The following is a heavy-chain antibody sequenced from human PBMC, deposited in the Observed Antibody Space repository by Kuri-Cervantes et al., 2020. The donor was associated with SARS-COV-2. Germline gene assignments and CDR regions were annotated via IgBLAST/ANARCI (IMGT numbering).Heavy chain of an antibody. D-gene: IGHD3-22*01. CDR1: GYTFTGYY. J-gene: IGHJ4*02. V-gene: IGHV1-2*02. CDR3: ARDPDYYDSSGYYGGFDY. CDR2: INPNSGGT. Sequence: ASVKVSCKASGYTFTGYYMHWVRQAPGQGLEWMGWINPNSGGTNYAQKFQGRVTMTRDTSISTAYMELSRLRSDDTAVYYCARDPDYYDSSGYYGGFDYWGQGTLVTVSS.